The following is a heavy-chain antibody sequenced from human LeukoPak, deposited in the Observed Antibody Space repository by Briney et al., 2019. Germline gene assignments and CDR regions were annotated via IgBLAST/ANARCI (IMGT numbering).Heavy chain of an antibody. J-gene: IGHJ6*02. CDR2: IKSKTDGGTT. CDR1: GFTFSNAW. Sequence: TPGGSLRLSCAASGFTFSNAWMSWVRQAPGKGLEWVGRIKSKTDGGTTDYAAPVKGRFTISRDDSKNTLYLQMNSLKTEDTAVYYCTTAGGYDKPNYYYYGMDVWGQGTTVTVSS. CDR3: TTAGGYDKPNYYYYGMDV. V-gene: IGHV3-15*01. D-gene: IGHD5-12*01.